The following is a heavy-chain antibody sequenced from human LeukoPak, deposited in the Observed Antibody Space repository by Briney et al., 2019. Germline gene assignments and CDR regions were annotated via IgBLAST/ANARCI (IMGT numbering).Heavy chain of an antibody. Sequence: ASVKVSCKASGYTFTSFGISWVRQAPGQGLEWMGWISAYNGNTNYAQKLQGRVTMTTDTSTSTAYMELRSLRSDDTVVYYCARRIAVASYEDYWGQGTLVTVSS. CDR3: ARRIAVASYEDY. CDR2: ISAYNGNT. D-gene: IGHD6-19*01. CDR1: GYTFTSFG. J-gene: IGHJ4*02. V-gene: IGHV1-18*01.